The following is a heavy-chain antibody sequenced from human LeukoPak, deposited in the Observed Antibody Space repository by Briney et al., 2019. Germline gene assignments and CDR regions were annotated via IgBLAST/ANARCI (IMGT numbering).Heavy chain of an antibody. CDR1: GFTFSNYA. V-gene: IGHV3-23*01. CDR3: AKSAYCSTTTCSLAW. CDR2: ISGSAGDT. D-gene: IGHD2-2*01. Sequence: GGSLRLSCAASGFTFSNYAMSWVRQAPGKGLEWVSTISGSAGDTYYADSVRGRFTISRDNSKNTLYLQMNSLSAEDTAVYYCAKSAYCSTTTCSLAWGGQGSMVTVSS. J-gene: IGHJ3*01.